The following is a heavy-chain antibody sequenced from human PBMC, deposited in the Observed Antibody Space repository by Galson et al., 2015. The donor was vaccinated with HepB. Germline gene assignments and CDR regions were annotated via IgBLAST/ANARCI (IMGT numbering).Heavy chain of an antibody. V-gene: IGHV1-24*01. CDR2: FDPEDGET. CDR1: GYTLTELS. D-gene: IGHD3-10*01. Sequence: SVKVSCKVSGYTLTELSMHWVRQAPGKGLEWMGGFDPEDGETIYAQKFQGRATMTEDTSTDTAYMELSSLRSEDTAVYYCATDRDGSGSYSLGGFDPWGQGTLVTVSS. J-gene: IGHJ5*02. CDR3: ATDRDGSGSYSLGGFDP.